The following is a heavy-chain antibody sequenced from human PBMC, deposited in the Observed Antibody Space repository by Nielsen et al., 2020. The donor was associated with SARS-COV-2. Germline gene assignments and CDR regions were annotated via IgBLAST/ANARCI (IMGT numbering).Heavy chain of an antibody. D-gene: IGHD2-2*03. Sequence: GGSLRLSCAASGFIVSNNYMSWVRKAPGKGLEWVSVMYSAGTTYYADSVKGRFTISRHSSENSLYLQMNSLRADDTALYYCARGGYCSSSSCYNDFDVWGEGTMVLVSS. J-gene: IGHJ3*01. CDR2: MYSAGTT. CDR3: ARGGYCSSSSCYNDFDV. CDR1: GFIVSNNY. V-gene: IGHV3-53*04.